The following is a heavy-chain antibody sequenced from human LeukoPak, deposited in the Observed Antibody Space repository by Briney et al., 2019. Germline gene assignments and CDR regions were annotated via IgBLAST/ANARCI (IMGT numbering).Heavy chain of an antibody. Sequence: SETLSLTCSVSGDSVSRSDSYWDWIRQPPGKGLEWIGTIYYSGRTYYSPSPKSRVTMSVDPSNNQFSLNLRSVTAADTALYSCARRRYYDGSGYLEWGQGTLLSVSS. CDR3: ARRRYYDGSGYLE. CDR1: GDSVSRSDSY. V-gene: IGHV4-39*01. J-gene: IGHJ1*01. CDR2: IYYSGRT. D-gene: IGHD3-22*01.